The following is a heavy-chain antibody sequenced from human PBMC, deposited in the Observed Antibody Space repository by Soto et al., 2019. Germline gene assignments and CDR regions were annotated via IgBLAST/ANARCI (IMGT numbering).Heavy chain of an antibody. CDR2: IIPIFGTA. CDR3: ARDTHIAARPYYYYGMDV. Sequence: SVKVSCKASGGTFSSYAISWVRQAPGQGLEWMGGIIPIFGTANYAQKFQGRVTITADESTTTAYMELSSMRSEDTAVYYCARDTHIAARPYYYYGMDVWGPGTTVTVYS. CDR1: GGTFSSYA. J-gene: IGHJ6*02. V-gene: IGHV1-69*13. D-gene: IGHD6-6*01.